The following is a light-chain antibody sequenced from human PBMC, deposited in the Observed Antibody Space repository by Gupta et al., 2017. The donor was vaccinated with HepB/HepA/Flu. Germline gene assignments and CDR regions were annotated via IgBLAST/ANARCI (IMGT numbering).Light chain of an antibody. V-gene: IGLV2-14*03. CDR1: SSDVGGYNS. CDR3: SSFTSTTTTLVL. Sequence: QSALTQPASVSGSPGQSITISCTGTSSDVGGYNSVSWYQQYPGKAPKLLIYDVTARPSGSSTRCSASKSGNTASLTISGLQTEDEADYFCSSFTSTTTTLVLFGGGTKLTVL. J-gene: IGLJ3*02. CDR2: DVT.